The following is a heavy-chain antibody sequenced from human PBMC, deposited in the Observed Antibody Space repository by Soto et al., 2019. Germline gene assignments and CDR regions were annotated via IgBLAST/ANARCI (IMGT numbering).Heavy chain of an antibody. J-gene: IGHJ6*02. V-gene: IGHV1-69*06. CDR3: ERGFGDRGIVVVPAANPWYYGMEV. Sequence: QVQLVQSGTEVKKPGSSVKVSCKASGGTLSNNAISWVRQAPGQGLEWMGGIIPLSATTNYAQKFQGRVTITADRSTSTAYLELTSLTSEDTDVYYFERGFGDRGIVVVPAANPWYYGMEVCGQGTTVTVSS. D-gene: IGHD2-2*01. CDR2: IIPLSATT. CDR1: GGTLSNNA.